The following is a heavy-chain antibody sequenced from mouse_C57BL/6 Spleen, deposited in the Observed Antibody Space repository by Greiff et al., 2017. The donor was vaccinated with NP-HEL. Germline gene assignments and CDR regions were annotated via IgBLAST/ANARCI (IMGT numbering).Heavy chain of an antibody. CDR3: ARGDYGSRYFDV. D-gene: IGHD1-1*01. Sequence: QVQLQQPGAELVKPGASVKLSCKASGYTFTSYWMQWVKQRPGQGLEWIGEIDPSDSYTNYNQKFKGKATLTVDTSSSTAYMQLSSLTSEDSAVYYCARGDYGSRYFDVWGRGTTVTVSS. CDR2: IDPSDSYT. V-gene: IGHV1-50*01. CDR1: GYTFTSYW. J-gene: IGHJ1*03.